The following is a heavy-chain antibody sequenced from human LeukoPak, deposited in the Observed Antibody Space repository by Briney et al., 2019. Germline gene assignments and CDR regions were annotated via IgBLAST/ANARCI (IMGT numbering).Heavy chain of an antibody. Sequence: NPSETLSLTCAVSGGSISSNNWWSWVRQPPGKGPEWIGEIYHSGSTNYNPSLRSRVTISVDKSKNLFSLNLSSVTAADTAVYYCARVHYYDSSGYYASAFDYWGQGTLVTVSS. D-gene: IGHD3-22*01. CDR1: GGSISSNNW. J-gene: IGHJ4*02. V-gene: IGHV4-4*02. CDR2: IYHSGST. CDR3: ARVHYYDSSGYYASAFDY.